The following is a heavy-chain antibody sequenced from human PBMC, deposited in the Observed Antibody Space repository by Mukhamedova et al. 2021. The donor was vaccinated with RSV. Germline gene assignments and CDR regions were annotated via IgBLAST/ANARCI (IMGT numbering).Heavy chain of an antibody. V-gene: IGHV3-30*02. CDR2: LPKDGKND. J-gene: IGHJ4*02. Sequence: VSFLPKDGKNDQYADSVKGRFSISRDTSKNTLYLQMNNLRAEDTAMYYCVKDNPSLAHWGPGTLVTVSS. CDR3: VKDNPSLAH.